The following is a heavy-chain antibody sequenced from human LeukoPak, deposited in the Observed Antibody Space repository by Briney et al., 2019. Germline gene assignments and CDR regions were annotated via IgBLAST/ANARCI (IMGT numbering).Heavy chain of an antibody. CDR1: NGSMTSDSYY. D-gene: IGHD3-3*01. Sequence: SETLSLTCPVSNGSMTSDSYYWAGGRQPPGKGVEGIGTILYRGKTYYSASLESRVTVSLGPSKKNSSLRLDSVTAPGTAGTDRARLWMVATWFDPWGRGAMVTVSS. V-gene: IGHV4-39*02. J-gene: IGHJ5*02. CDR2: ILYRGKT. CDR3: ARLWMVATWFDP.